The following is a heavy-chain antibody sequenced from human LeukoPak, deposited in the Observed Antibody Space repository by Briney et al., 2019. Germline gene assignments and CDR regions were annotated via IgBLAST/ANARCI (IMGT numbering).Heavy chain of an antibody. CDR3: AKDLFPPLVGTTYFDY. CDR2: FYVGGAT. D-gene: IGHD6-13*01. Sequence: GGSLRLSCAVSGFSVTNNYMSWVRQAPGKGLEWVSVFYVGGATYYADSVKGRFTISRDNSENTLYLQMKSLRAEDTAVYYCAKDLFPPLVGTTYFDYWGQGTLVTVSS. V-gene: IGHV3-53*01. CDR1: GFSVTNNY. J-gene: IGHJ4*02.